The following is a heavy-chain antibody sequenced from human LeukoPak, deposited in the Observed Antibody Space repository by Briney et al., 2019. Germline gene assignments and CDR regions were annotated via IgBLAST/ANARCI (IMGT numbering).Heavy chain of an antibody. CDR1: GGTFSSYA. CDR3: ARGNDYGGNPITWGAFDS. V-gene: IGHV1-69*05. Sequence: VASVKVSCKASGGTFSSYAISWVRQAPGRGLEWMGGIIPIFGTANYAQKFQGRVTITTDESTSTAYMELSSLRSEDTAVYYCARGNDYGGNPITWGAFDSWGQGTMVTVSS. D-gene: IGHD4-23*01. CDR2: IIPIFGTA. J-gene: IGHJ3*02.